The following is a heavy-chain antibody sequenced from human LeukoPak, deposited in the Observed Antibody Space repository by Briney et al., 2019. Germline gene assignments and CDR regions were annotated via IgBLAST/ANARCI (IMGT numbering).Heavy chain of an antibody. CDR1: GGSISSSSYY. V-gene: IGHV4-39*01. CDR2: IYYSGST. CDR3: ARTAVVTAQRGDY. J-gene: IGHJ4*02. D-gene: IGHD2-21*02. Sequence: SETLSLTCTVSGGSISSSSYYWGWIRQPPGKGLEWIGSIYYSGSTYYNPSLNSRVTISVDTSKNQFSLKLSSVTAADTAVYYCARTAVVTAQRGDYWGQGTLVTVSS.